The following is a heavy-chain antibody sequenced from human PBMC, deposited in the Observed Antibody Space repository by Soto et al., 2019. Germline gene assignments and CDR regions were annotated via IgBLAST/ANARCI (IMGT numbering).Heavy chain of an antibody. CDR3: ARDRAMATMTYGS. D-gene: IGHD5-12*01. J-gene: IGHJ5*02. V-gene: IGHV3-11*01. CDR2: ISRAGTNV. CDR1: GFTFGGYY. Sequence: GGVLTLSWAASGFTFGGYYMAWIRQPPGKGPKWISFISRAGTNVFYEVSVKGRFTISRDNARNSLFLQMISLTPEDTAVYYCARDRAMATMTYGSWGPGSLVTVSS.